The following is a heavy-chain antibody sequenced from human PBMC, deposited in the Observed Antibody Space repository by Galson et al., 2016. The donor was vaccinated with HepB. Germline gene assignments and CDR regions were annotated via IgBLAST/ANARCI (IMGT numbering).Heavy chain of an antibody. J-gene: IGHJ5*02. CDR3: ARVGDSSGYPWFDP. CDR1: GYSFSNFA. CDR2: INTDTGNP. V-gene: IGHV7-4-1*02. Sequence: SVKVSCKASGYSFSNFAINWVRQAPGQGLEWMGWINTDTGNPTYAQGFTGRFVLSLDTSVSTTYLQISSLKAEDTAMYYCARVGDSSGYPWFDPWGQGTLVIVSS. D-gene: IGHD3-22*01.